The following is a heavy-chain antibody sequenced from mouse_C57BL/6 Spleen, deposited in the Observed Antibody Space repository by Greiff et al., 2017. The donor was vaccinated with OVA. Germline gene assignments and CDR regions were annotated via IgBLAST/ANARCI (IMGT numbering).Heavy chain of an antibody. CDR2: IYTGSGST. Sequence: QVQLQQPGAELVKPGASVKMSCKASGYTFTSYWITWVKQRPEQGLEWIGDIYTGSGSTNYTEKFKSKATLTVDTSSSTAYMQLSRLTSEDSAVDYCARGGYYGSFDYWGQGTTLTVSS. CDR3: ARGGYYGSFDY. CDR1: GYTFTSYW. D-gene: IGHD1-1*01. V-gene: IGHV1-55*01. J-gene: IGHJ2*01.